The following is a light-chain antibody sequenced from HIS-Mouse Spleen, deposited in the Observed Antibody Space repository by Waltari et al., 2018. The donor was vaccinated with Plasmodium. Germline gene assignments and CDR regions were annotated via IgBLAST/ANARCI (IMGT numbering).Light chain of an antibody. V-gene: IGLV3-10*01. J-gene: IGLJ3*02. Sequence: SYELTQPPSVSVSPGQTARITCPGDALPKKYAYWYQQKSGQAPVLVIYEDSKRPSGRPERFSGSSSGTMATVTISGAQVEDEADYYCYSTDSSGNHRVFGGGTKLTVL. CDR2: EDS. CDR1: ALPKKY. CDR3: YSTDSSGNHRV.